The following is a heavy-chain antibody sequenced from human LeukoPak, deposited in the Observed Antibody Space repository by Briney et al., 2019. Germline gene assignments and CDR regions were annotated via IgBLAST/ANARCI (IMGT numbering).Heavy chain of an antibody. CDR1: GYTFTSYG. D-gene: IGHD3-10*01. CDR3: ASKGWFGESPLYYYHYMDV. Sequence: SVKVSCKASGYTFTSYGISWVRQAPGQGLEWMGGIIPIFGTANYAQKFQGRVTITADESTSTAYMELSSLRSEDTAVYYCASKGWFGESPLYYYHYMDVWGKGTTVTVSS. V-gene: IGHV1-69*13. J-gene: IGHJ6*03. CDR2: IIPIFGTA.